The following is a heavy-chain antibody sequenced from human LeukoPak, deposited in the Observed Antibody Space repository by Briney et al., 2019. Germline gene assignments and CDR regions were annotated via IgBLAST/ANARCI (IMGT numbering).Heavy chain of an antibody. CDR2: IYYSGST. V-gene: IGHV4-61*01. D-gene: IGHD2-21*02. CDR1: GGSVSSGSYY. J-gene: IGHJ4*02. CDR3: ARALVTAILYED. Sequence: SETLSLTCSVSGGSVSSGSYYWSWIRQPPGKGLEWIGYIYYSGSTNYNPSLKSRVTISVDTSKNQFSLKLSSVTAADTAVYYCARALVTAILYEDWGQGTLVTVSS.